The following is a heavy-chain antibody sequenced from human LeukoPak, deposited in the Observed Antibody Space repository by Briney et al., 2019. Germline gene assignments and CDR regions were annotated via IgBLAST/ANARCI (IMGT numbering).Heavy chain of an antibody. CDR3: ARDQSSGWYPHWFDP. D-gene: IGHD6-19*01. CDR2: INSDGSST. CDR1: GFTFSSYW. Sequence: GGSLRLSCAASGFTFSSYWMRWVRQAPGKGLVWVSRINSDGSSTSYADSVKGRFTISRDNAKNTLYLQMNSLRAEDTAVYYCARDQSSGWYPHWFDPWGQGTLVTVSS. J-gene: IGHJ5*02. V-gene: IGHV3-74*01.